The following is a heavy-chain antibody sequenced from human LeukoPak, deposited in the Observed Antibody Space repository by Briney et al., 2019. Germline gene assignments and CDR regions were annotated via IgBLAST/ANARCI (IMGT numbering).Heavy chain of an antibody. CDR1: GFTFSSYS. CDR3: ARGDGINSPIDY. CDR2: ISSSSSYI. Sequence: PGGSLRLSCAASGFTFSSYSMHWVRQAPGKGLEWVSSISSSSSYIYYADSVKGRFTISRDNAKNSLYLQMNSLRAEDTAVYYCARGDGINSPIDYWGQGTLVTVSS. J-gene: IGHJ4*02. D-gene: IGHD1-14*01. V-gene: IGHV3-21*01.